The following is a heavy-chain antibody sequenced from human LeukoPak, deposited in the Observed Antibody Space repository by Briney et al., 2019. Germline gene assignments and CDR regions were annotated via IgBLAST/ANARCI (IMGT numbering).Heavy chain of an antibody. CDR1: GGSISSGSYY. D-gene: IGHD6-13*01. Sequence: SQTLSLTCTVSGGSISSGSYYWGWIRQPRGKGLEWIGEINHSGSTNYNPSLKSRVTISVDTSKNQFSLKLSSVTAADTAVYYCARGPYIAAAGTSWFDPWGQGTLVTVSS. J-gene: IGHJ5*02. CDR2: INHSGST. V-gene: IGHV4-39*07. CDR3: ARGPYIAAAGTSWFDP.